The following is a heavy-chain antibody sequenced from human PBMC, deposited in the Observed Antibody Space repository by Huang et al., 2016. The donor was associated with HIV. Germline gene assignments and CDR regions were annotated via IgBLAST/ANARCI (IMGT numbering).Heavy chain of an antibody. CDR2: INPNSGGT. V-gene: IGHV1-2*02. D-gene: IGHD2-21*01. CDR1: GYTFTGYS. CDR3: AKAGRVIVGAREFFQH. J-gene: IGHJ1*01. Sequence: QVQLVQSGAEVGEPGASVNVSCRASGYTFTGYSIHWVRQAPGQGLEWMGWINPNSGGTNYAQKFQGRVTMTRDTSNNTAYMELSRLRSDDTAVYYCAKAGRVIVGAREFFQHWGQGTLVIVSS.